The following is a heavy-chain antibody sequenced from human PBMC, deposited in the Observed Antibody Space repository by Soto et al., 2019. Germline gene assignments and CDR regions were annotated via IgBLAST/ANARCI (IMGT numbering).Heavy chain of an antibody. CDR2: INAGNGNT. D-gene: IGHD3-10*01. CDR3: ARDRTMVRGVIRIAGPFDY. V-gene: IGHV1-3*01. J-gene: IGHJ4*02. Sequence: VASVKVSCKASGYTFTSYAMHWVRQAPGQRLEWMGWINAGNGNTKYSQKFQGRVTITRDTSASTAYMELSSLRSEDTAVYYCARDRTMVRGVIRIAGPFDYWGQGTLVTVSS. CDR1: GYTFTSYA.